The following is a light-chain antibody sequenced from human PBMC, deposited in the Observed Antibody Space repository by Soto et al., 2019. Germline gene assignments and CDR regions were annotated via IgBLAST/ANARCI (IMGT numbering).Light chain of an antibody. J-gene: IGLJ1*01. CDR2: DVS. V-gene: IGLV2-11*01. CDR1: SSDVGGYNY. CDR3: CSYAGSYTLYV. Sequence: QSALTRPRSVSGTPGQSVTISCTGTSSDVGGYNYVSWYQQHPGTAPKLMIYDVSMRPSGVPDRFSGSKSGNTASLTISGLQAEDEADYYCCSYAGSYTLYVFGTGTKVTVL.